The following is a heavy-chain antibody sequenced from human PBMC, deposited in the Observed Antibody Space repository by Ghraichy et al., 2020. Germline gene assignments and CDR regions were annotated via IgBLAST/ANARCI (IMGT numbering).Heavy chain of an antibody. CDR3: ASDSVTPDSHNIYYYYGMDV. D-gene: IGHD4-17*01. CDR1: GGTFSSYA. V-gene: IGHV1-69*10. CDR2: IIPIFGIA. Sequence: SVKVSCKASGGTFSSYAISWVRQAPGQGLEWMGGIIPIFGIANYAQKFQGRVTITADKSTSTAYMELSSLRSEDTAVYYCASDSVTPDSHNIYYYYGMDVWGQGTTVTVSS. J-gene: IGHJ6*02.